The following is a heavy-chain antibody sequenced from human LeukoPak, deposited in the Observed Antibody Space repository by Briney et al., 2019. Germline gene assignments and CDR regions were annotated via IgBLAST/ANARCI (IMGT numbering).Heavy chain of an antibody. V-gene: IGHV3-30*02. CDR2: IRYDGSNK. CDR1: GFTFSSYG. J-gene: IGHJ6*03. Sequence: PGGSLRLSCAASGFTFSSYGMHWVRQAPGKGLEWVAFIRYDGSNKYYADSVKGRFTISRDNSKNTLYLQMNSLRAEDTAVYYCAKDRSSLPYYYMDVWGKGTTVTISS. D-gene: IGHD2-2*01. CDR3: AKDRSSLPYYYMDV.